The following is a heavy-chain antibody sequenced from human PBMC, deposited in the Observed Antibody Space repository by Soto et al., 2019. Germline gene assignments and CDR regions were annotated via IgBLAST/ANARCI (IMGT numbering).Heavy chain of an antibody. D-gene: IGHD4-17*01. CDR3: ARGFGGDYGDYYYYYYGVDV. CDR1: GGSFSGYY. V-gene: IGHV4-34*01. CDR2: INHSGST. J-gene: IGHJ6*02. Sequence: SETLSLTCAVYGGSFSGYYWSWIRQPPGKGLEWIGEINHSGSTNYNPSLKSRVTISVDTSKNQFSLKLSSVTVADTAVYYCARGFGGDYGDYYYYYYGVDVWGQGTTGTVAS.